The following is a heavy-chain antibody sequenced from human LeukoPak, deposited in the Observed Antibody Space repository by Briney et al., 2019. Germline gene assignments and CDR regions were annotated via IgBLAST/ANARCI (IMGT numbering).Heavy chain of an antibody. CDR3: AKDGGSYYSFDY. Sequence: GGSLRLSCSASGFTFSSYAMHWVRQAPGKGLEWVSAISGSGGSTYYADSVKGRFTISRDNSKNTLYLQMNSLRAEDTAVYYCAKDGGSYYSFDYWGQGTLVTVSS. CDR1: GFTFSSYA. V-gene: IGHV3-23*01. D-gene: IGHD1-26*01. J-gene: IGHJ4*02. CDR2: ISGSGGST.